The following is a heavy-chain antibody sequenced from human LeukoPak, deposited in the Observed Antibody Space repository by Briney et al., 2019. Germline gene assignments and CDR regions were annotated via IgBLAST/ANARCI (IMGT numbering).Heavy chain of an antibody. Sequence: GGSLRLSCAASGFTFSSYWMSWVRQAPGKGLVWVANINQDGSETYHVDSVKGRFTISRDNAKTSLNLQMNSLRAEDTAVYYCARDLSGVTGYTYGRGIDYWGQGTLVTVSS. CDR1: GFTFSSYW. V-gene: IGHV3-7*01. CDR2: INQDGSET. D-gene: IGHD5-18*01. J-gene: IGHJ4*02. CDR3: ARDLSGVTGYTYGRGIDY.